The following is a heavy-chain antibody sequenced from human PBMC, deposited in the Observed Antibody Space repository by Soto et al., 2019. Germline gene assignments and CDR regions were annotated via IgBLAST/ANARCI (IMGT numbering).Heavy chain of an antibody. CDR3: AREEEYYYYMDV. J-gene: IGHJ6*03. CDR1: GFTFSSYC. Sequence: EVPLVESGGGLVQPGGSLRLSCAASGFTFSSYCMHWVRQAPGKGLVWVSRINSDGRSTNYADSVKGRFTISRDNAKSTLYLQMNSLRGEDTAVYYCAREEEYYYYMDVWGKGTTVTVSS. CDR2: INSDGRST. V-gene: IGHV3-74*01.